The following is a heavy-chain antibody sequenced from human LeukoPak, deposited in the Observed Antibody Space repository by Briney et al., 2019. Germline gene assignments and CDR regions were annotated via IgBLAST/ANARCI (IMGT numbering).Heavy chain of an antibody. J-gene: IGHJ6*02. Sequence: GGSLRLSCAASGFTFSSYAMSWVRQAPGKGLEWVSAISGSGGSTYYADSVKGRFTISRDNSKNTLYLQMNSLRAEDTAVYYCARDRYCSSTSCYGADYYYYYGMDVWGQGTTVTVSS. CDR2: ISGSGGST. D-gene: IGHD2-2*01. V-gene: IGHV3-23*01. CDR1: GFTFSSYA. CDR3: ARDRYCSSTSCYGADYYYYYGMDV.